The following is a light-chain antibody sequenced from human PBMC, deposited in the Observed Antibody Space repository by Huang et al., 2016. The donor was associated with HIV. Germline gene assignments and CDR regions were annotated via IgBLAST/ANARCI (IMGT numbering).Light chain of an antibody. J-gene: IGKJ1*01. CDR3: QQYNNWPPAWT. V-gene: IGKV3-15*01. CDR2: GAS. CDR1: QIVSSN. Sequence: EIVMTQSPATLSVSTGERATLSCRASQIVSSNLAWYQQKPGQAPRLLIYGASTRATGIPARFSGSGSGTEFTLIISSLQSEDFAVYYCQQYNNWPPAWTFGQGTKVEIK.